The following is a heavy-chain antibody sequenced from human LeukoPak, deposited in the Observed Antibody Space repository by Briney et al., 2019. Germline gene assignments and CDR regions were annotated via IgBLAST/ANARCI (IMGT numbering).Heavy chain of an antibody. CDR3: ANALSSNGYYYYYMDV. D-gene: IGHD6-19*01. J-gene: IGHJ6*03. CDR1: GFTFSSYG. Sequence: QPGRSLRLSCAASGFTFSSYGMHWVRQAPGKGLEWMAVIWYDGSNKYYADSVKGRFTISRDNSKNTLYLQMNSLRAEDTAVYYCANALSSNGYYYYYMDVWGKGTTVTVSS. CDR2: IWYDGSNK. V-gene: IGHV3-33*06.